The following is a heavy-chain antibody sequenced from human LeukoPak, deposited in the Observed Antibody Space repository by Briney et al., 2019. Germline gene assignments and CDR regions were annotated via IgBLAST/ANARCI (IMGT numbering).Heavy chain of an antibody. J-gene: IGHJ3*02. V-gene: IGHV3-53*01. CDR1: GFTVSSNY. D-gene: IGHD3-10*01. CDR2: IYSGGST. Sequence: GGSLRLSCAASGFTVSSNYMSWVRQAPGKGLEWVSVIYSGGSTYYADSVKGRFTISRDNSKNTLYLQMNSLRAEDTAVYYCAREYRGSRRSDAFDIWGQGTMVTVSS. CDR3: AREYRGSRRSDAFDI.